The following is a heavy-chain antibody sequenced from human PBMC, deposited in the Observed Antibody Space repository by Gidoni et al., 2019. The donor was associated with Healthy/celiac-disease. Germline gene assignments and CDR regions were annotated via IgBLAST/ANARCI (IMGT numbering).Heavy chain of an antibody. CDR2: INPNSGGT. D-gene: IGHD6-13*01. CDR3: ARDRSTNSSSQN. J-gene: IGHJ4*02. CDR1: GYTLTGYY. Sequence: QVQLVQSGAEVKKPGASVTVSFTATGYTLTGYYMHWVRQAPGQGLEWMGWINPNSGGTNYAQKFQGRVTMTRDTSISTAYMELSRLRSDDTAVYYCARDRSTNSSSQNWGQGTLVTVSS. V-gene: IGHV1-2*02.